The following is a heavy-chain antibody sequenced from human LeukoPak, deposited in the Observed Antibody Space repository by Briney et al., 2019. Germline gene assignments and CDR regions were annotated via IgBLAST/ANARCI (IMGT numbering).Heavy chain of an antibody. CDR3: ARRLYSGSYFFDY. V-gene: IGHV5-51*01. CDR1: GYSFTSYW. D-gene: IGHD1-26*01. CDR2: IYPGDSDT. J-gene: IGHJ4*02. Sequence: GESLKISCKGSGYSFTSYWIGWVRQIPGKGLEWMGIIYPGDSDTRYSPSFQGQVTISADKSVSTAYLQWSSLKASDTAMYYCARRLYSGSYFFDYWGQGTLVTVSS.